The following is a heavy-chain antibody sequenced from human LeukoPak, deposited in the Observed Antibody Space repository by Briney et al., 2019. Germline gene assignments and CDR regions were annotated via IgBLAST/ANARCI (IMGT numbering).Heavy chain of an antibody. CDR2: IKSKIHGGTT. CDR1: GFTFTNAW. D-gene: IGHD2/OR15-2a*01. V-gene: IGHV3-15*01. Sequence: GRSLRLSCAASGFTFTNAWMSWVRQAPGKGLEWVGRIKSKIHGGTTDYAAPVKGRFSISRDDSKDTLYLQMNSLETEDTAVYYCTTSTSPGVDYWGQGTLVTVSS. J-gene: IGHJ4*02. CDR3: TTSTSPGVDY.